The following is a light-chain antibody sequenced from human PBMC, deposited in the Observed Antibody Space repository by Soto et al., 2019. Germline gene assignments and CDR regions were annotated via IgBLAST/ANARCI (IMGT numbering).Light chain of an antibody. CDR3: QQYNSYSPRT. Sequence: IQMTQSPSTLSSSVGDSLTITCRASQSISSWLAWYQQKPGKAPKLLIFKASSLESGVPSRFSGSGSGTELTLTISSLQTDDFANYYCQQYNSYSPRTFGQGTKVDI. V-gene: IGKV1-5*03. CDR2: KAS. CDR1: QSISSW. J-gene: IGKJ1*01.